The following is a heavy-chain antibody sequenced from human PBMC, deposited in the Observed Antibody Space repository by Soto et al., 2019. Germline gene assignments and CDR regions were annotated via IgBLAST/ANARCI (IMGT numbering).Heavy chain of an antibody. CDR2: VSSDGNNK. V-gene: IGHV3-30*18. CDR1: GFRFSSYG. CDR3: AKDRVIQLLPIWPDP. Sequence: QEHLVESGGGVVQAGTSLRLSCAASGFRFSSYGMQWVRQSPGKGLEWVAFVSSDGNNKYNADSVKGRFTISRDNSKSTMFLQVDSLRVDDTAIYYCAKDRVIQLLPIWPDPWGQGTLVTVSS. D-gene: IGHD2-2*01. J-gene: IGHJ5*02.